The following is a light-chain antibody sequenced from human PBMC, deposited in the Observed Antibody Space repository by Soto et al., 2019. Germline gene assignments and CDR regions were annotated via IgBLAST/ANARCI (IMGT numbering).Light chain of an antibody. CDR3: CSFAGTFYV. CDR2: DVN. CDR1: SSDVGAYDF. J-gene: IGLJ1*01. Sequence: QSALAQPRSASESPGQSVTISCTGTSSDVGAYDFVSWYQQHPGEASKLIIYDVNKRPSGVPDRFSGSKSGNTASLTISGLQAEDVGDYFCCSFAGTFYVFGTGTKVTVL. V-gene: IGLV2-11*01.